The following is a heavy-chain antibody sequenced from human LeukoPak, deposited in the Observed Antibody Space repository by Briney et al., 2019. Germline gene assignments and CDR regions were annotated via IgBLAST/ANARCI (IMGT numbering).Heavy chain of an antibody. D-gene: IGHD1-1*01. CDR2: ITDSGGRT. J-gene: IGHJ4*02. Sequence: PGGSLRLSCAASGLTFSSYAMNWVRQAPGKGLEWVSAITDSGGRTYYADSVKGRFTISRDNSKNTLFLQMNSLRGEDTAVYYCVKEDWTAVGGTTFDYWGQGTLVIVSS. CDR3: VKEDWTAVGGTTFDY. V-gene: IGHV3-23*01. CDR1: GLTFSSYA.